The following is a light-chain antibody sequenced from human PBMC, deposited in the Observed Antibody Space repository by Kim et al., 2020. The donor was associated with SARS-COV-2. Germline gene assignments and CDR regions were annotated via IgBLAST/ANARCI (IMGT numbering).Light chain of an antibody. CDR1: QSVNNNY. V-gene: IGKV3D-20*01. CDR3: QQYGTFPMT. J-gene: IGKJ5*01. Sequence: EIVLTQSPATLSLSPGERATLSCGASQSVNNNYFAWYQQKPGLAPSLLIYDASTRATGIPDRFSGSGSGTDFTLTITRLETEDFAVYFCQQYGTFPMTFGQVTRLRLN. CDR2: DAS.